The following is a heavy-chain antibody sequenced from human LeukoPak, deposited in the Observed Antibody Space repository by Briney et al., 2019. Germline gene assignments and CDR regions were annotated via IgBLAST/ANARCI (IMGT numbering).Heavy chain of an antibody. CDR2: IRSSGSTI. CDR1: GFTFSDYY. Sequence: PGGSLRLSRAASGFTFSDYYMSWIRQAPGKGLEWVSYIRSSGSTIYYADSVKGRFTISRDNAKNSLYLQMNSLRAEDTAVYYCARGGDYDILTGRDYYFDYWGQGTLVTVSS. V-gene: IGHV3-11*01. J-gene: IGHJ4*02. D-gene: IGHD3-9*01. CDR3: ARGGDYDILTGRDYYFDY.